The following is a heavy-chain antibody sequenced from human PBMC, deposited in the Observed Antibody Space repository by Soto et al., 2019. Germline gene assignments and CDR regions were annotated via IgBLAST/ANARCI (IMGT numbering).Heavy chain of an antibody. CDR3: AREGGSSGYYYADY. Sequence: PSSTLSLTCTFSVGSISSGGYYWSWIRQHPGKGLEWVGYIYYSGSTYYNPSLKSRVTISVDTSKNQFSLKLSSVTAADTAVYYCAREGGSSGYYYADYWGQGTLVTVSS. CDR2: IYYSGST. V-gene: IGHV4-31*03. J-gene: IGHJ4*02. CDR1: VGSISSGGYY. D-gene: IGHD3-22*01.